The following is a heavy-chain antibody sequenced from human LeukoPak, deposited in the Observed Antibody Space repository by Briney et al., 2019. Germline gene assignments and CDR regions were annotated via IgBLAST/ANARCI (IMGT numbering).Heavy chain of an antibody. D-gene: IGHD3-22*01. CDR2: ISSSSSYI. CDR3: AKDLYYYDSSGYCTFDY. Sequence: GGSLRLSCAASGFTFSSYSMNWVRQAPGKGLEWVSSISSSSSYIYYADSVKGRFTISRDNSKNTLYLQMNSLRAEDTAVYYCAKDLYYYDSSGYCTFDYWGQGTLVTVSS. V-gene: IGHV3-21*04. J-gene: IGHJ4*02. CDR1: GFTFSSYS.